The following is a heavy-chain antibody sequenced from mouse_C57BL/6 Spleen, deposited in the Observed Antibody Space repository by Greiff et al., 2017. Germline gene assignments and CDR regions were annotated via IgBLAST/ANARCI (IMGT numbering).Heavy chain of an antibody. D-gene: IGHD1-1*01. CDR2: ISPGSGNT. V-gene: IGHV1-84*01. J-gene: IGHJ1*03. CDR3: ARYYGSSYDWYFDV. CDR1: GYTFTDYY. Sequence: LVESGPELVKPGASVKISCKASGYTFTDYYINWVKQRPGQGLEWIGWISPGSGNTKYNEKFKGKATLTVDTASSTAYMQLSSLTSEDSAVYFWARYYGSSYDWYFDVWGTGTTVTVSS.